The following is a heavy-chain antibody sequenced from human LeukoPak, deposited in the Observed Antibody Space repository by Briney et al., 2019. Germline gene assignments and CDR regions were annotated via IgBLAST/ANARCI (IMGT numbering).Heavy chain of an antibody. D-gene: IGHD3-10*01. CDR2: INPNSGGT. J-gene: IGHJ4*02. CDR3: ARSREYLWFGELPPIDY. CDR1: GYTFTGYY. V-gene: IGHV1-2*02. Sequence: ASVKVSCKASGYTFTGYYMHWVRQAPGQGLEWMGWINPNSGGTNYAQKFQGRVTMTRDTSISTAYMELSRLRSDDTAVYYCARSREYLWFGELPPIDYWGQGTLVTVSS.